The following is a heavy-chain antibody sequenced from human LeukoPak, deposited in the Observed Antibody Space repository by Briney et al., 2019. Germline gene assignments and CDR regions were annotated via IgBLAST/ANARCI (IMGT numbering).Heavy chain of an antibody. J-gene: IGHJ4*02. D-gene: IGHD3-22*01. CDR1: GGSISSGDYY. CDR2: IYYSGST. Sequence: SETLSLTCTVSGGSISSGDYYWSWIRQPPGKGLEWIRYIYYSGSTYYNPSLKSRVTISVDTSKNQFSLKLSSVTAADTAVYYCARHPSYYDRIDYWGQGTLVTVSS. V-gene: IGHV4-30-4*08. CDR3: ARHPSYYDRIDY.